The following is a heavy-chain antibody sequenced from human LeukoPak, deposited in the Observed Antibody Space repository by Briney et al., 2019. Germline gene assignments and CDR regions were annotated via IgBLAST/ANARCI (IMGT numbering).Heavy chain of an antibody. D-gene: IGHD6-19*01. J-gene: IGHJ4*02. CDR3: ARGASSSGWSFDY. CDR2: ISSSSSYI. Sequence: SCKASGYTFSSYSMNWVRQAPGKGLEWVSSISSSSSYIYYADSVKGRFTISRYNAKNSLYLQMNSLRAEDTAVYYCARGASSSGWSFDYWGQGTLVTVSS. CDR1: GYTFSSYS. V-gene: IGHV3-21*01.